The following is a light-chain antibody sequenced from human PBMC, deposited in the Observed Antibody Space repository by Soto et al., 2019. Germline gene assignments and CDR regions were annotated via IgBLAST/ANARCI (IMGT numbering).Light chain of an antibody. V-gene: IGLV1-44*01. Sequence: QSVLTQPPSTSGTPGQRVTISCSGSSSNIGSNTVNWYQHLPGTAPKLLIYSNTQRPSGVPDQFSGSKSGTSASLAISGLQSEDEADYYCATWDDSLNGPVFGGGTKVTVL. CDR2: SNT. CDR1: SSNIGSNT. J-gene: IGLJ3*02. CDR3: ATWDDSLNGPV.